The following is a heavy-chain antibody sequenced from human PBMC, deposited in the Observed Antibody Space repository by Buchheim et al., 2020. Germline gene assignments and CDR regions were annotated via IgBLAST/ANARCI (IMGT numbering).Heavy chain of an antibody. CDR1: GFTFSAYW. J-gene: IGHJ4*02. Sequence: EVQLVESGGGLVQPGGSLRLSCAASGFTFSAYWMTWVRQAPGKGLEWVANIKQDGSEKYYVESVKGRFPISRDNAKSTLYLQMNSLRAEDTAVYYCARVVRGYYDASGLDYWGQGAL. CDR2: IKQDGSEK. D-gene: IGHD3-22*01. V-gene: IGHV3-7*01. CDR3: ARVVRGYYDASGLDY.